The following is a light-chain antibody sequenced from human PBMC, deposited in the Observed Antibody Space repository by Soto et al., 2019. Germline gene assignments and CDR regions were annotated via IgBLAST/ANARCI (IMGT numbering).Light chain of an antibody. Sequence: DIQMTQSPSSLSASVGDRVTITCQASQDISNYLNWYQQKPGKAPKLLIYKASTLKSGVPSRFSGSGYGTEFTLTISGLQPEDSATYYCQQYERYSTFGQGTKVDIK. CDR1: QDISNY. CDR2: KAS. V-gene: IGKV1-5*03. CDR3: QQYERYST. J-gene: IGKJ1*01.